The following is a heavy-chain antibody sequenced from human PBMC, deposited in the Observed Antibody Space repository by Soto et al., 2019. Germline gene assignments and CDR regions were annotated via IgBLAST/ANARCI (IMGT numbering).Heavy chain of an antibody. Sequence: SETLSLTCTVSGGSISSGGYFWSWVRQHPGKGLEWIGNIYYSGRTYYNPSLKSRVTISVDTSKNQISMKLRTVTAADTAVYYCARFAKEENPKVGSWYYFDYWGQGTRVT. CDR1: GGSISSGGYF. J-gene: IGHJ4*02. CDR2: IYYSGRT. D-gene: IGHD6-13*01. CDR3: ARFAKEENPKVGSWYYFDY. V-gene: IGHV4-31*03.